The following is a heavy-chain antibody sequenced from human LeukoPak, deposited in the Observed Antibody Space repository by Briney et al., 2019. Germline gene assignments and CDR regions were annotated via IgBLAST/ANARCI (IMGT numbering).Heavy chain of an antibody. CDR2: IYYSGST. CDR3: AREISGYSYGYYYYYYMDV. CDR1: GGSFSGYY. J-gene: IGHJ6*03. Sequence: SETLSLTCAVYGGSFSGYYWSWIRQPPGKGLEWIGSIYYSGSTYYNLSLKSRVTISVDTSKNQFSLKLSSVTAADTAVYYCAREISGYSYGYYYYYYMDVWGKGTTVTVSS. V-gene: IGHV4-34*01. D-gene: IGHD5-18*01.